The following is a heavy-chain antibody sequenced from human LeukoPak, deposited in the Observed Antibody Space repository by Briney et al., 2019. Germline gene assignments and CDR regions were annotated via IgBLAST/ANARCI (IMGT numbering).Heavy chain of an antibody. D-gene: IGHD3-22*01. CDR2: MNPNSGNT. J-gene: IGHJ4*02. Sequence: ASVKVSCKASGYTFTSYDINWVRQAAGQGLEWMGWMNPNSGNTGYAQKFQGRVTMTRNTSISTAYMELSSLRSEDTAVYYCARGVYDSSGYYFDYWGQGTLVTVSS. CDR1: GYTFTSYD. V-gene: IGHV1-8*01. CDR3: ARGVYDSSGYYFDY.